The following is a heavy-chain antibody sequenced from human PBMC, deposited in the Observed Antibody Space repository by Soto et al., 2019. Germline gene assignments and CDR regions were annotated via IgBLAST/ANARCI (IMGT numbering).Heavy chain of an antibody. V-gene: IGHV4-61*01. J-gene: IGHJ4*02. Sequence: QVQLQESGPGLVKPSETLSLTCTVSSGSVSSSSYYWTWIRQPPGKGLEWIGYVYYSGSTNYNPSLKSRVTISIDTSKNEFSLKLSSVTAADTAVYYCASRLAVRPRYYFVYWGQGTLVTVSS. CDR1: SGSVSSSSYY. CDR2: VYYSGST. D-gene: IGHD6-6*01. CDR3: ASRLAVRPRYYFVY.